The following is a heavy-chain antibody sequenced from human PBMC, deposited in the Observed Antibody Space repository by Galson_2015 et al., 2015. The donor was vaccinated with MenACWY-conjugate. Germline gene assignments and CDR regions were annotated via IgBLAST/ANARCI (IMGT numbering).Heavy chain of an antibody. Sequence: SLRLSCAAYGVIFNTYWMHWVRQAPGKGLEWVSRINPGGSSTTYADSVKDRFTISRDNAKNTLYLQKNSLRPEDTAVFYCAKTRGASFYFDSWGQGTLVTVSS. CDR3: AKTRGASFYFDS. J-gene: IGHJ4*02. V-gene: IGHV3-74*03. CDR2: INPGGSST. D-gene: IGHD1-26*01. CDR1: GVIFNTYW.